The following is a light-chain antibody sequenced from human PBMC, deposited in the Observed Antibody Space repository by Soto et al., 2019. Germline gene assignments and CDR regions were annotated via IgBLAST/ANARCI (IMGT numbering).Light chain of an antibody. CDR1: GTISVY. CDR2: ASS. Sequence: IQMTQSPSSLSASVGDRVTITCRASGTISVYLAWYQHKPGKVPERLIYASSILQSGVPSRFSGGRSDTEFTLTISSLQPEDVGTYYCQKYNTAPFTFGPGTKVDIK. J-gene: IGKJ3*01. V-gene: IGKV1-27*01. CDR3: QKYNTAPFT.